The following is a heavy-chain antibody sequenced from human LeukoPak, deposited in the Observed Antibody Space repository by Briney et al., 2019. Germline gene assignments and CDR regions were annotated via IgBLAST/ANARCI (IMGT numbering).Heavy chain of an antibody. CDR2: IYYSGST. D-gene: IGHD2-8*01. J-gene: IGHJ2*01. CDR1: GGSISSGDYY. CDR3: ARDLRGYCTNDVCNWYFDL. Sequence: SETLSLTCTVSGGSISSGDYYWSWIRQPPGKGLEWIGCIYYSGSTYYSPSLKSRVTISVDTSKDQFSLNLSSVTATDTAVYYCARDLRGYCTNDVCNWYFDLWGRGTLVTVSS. V-gene: IGHV4-30-4*01.